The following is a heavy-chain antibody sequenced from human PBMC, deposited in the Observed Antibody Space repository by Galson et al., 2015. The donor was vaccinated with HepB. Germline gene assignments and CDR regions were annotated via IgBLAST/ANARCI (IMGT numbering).Heavy chain of an antibody. V-gene: IGHV3-9*01. CDR3: LREISPGGADV. D-gene: IGHD4-17*01. CDR1: GFPCDDFA. Sequence: SLRLSCAFSGFPCDDFAMHWVRQSPGKGLEWVSGLYCKTGGTGYADSVRGRFTVSRDNAQKFLFLQMNSLRVEDTALYYCLREISPGGADVWGQGTAVTVSS. J-gene: IGHJ6*02. CDR2: LYCKTGGT.